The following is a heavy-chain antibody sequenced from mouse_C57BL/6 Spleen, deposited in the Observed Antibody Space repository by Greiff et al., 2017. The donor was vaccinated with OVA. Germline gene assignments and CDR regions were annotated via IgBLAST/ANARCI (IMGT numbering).Heavy chain of an antibody. V-gene: IGHV1-84*01. J-gene: IGHJ4*01. CDR2: IYPGSGNT. CDR3: ASMDGYYGGYYAMDY. CDR1: GYTFTDYY. Sequence: LVESGPELVKPGASVKISCKASGYTFTDYYINWVKQRPGQGLEWIGWIYPGSGNTKYNEKFKGKATLTVDTSSSTAYMQLSSLTSEDSAVYFCASMDGYYGGYYAMDYWGQGTSVTVSS. D-gene: IGHD2-3*01.